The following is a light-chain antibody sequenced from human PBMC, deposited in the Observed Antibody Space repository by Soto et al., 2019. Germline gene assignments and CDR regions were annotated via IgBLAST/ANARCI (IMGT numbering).Light chain of an antibody. V-gene: IGKV3-15*01. CDR3: QQYYNWPRT. Sequence: EIVMTQSPATLSVSPGETATLSCRASQNVISDLAWLQQKPGQSPRLLIYDASTRATGIPDRFSGSGLGTDFTLTISSLQSEDFALYWCQQYYNWPRTFGQGTRLEIK. CDR1: QNVISD. CDR2: DAS. J-gene: IGKJ5*01.